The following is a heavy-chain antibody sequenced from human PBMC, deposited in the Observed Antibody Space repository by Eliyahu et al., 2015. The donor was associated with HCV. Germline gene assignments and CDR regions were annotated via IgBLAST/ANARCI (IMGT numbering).Heavy chain of an antibody. V-gene: IGHV3-23*01. J-gene: IGHJ5*02. CDR2: SGSGGST. CDR3: AKEVEGFGELVTWFDP. Sequence: SGSGGSTYYADSVKGRFTISRDNSKNTLYLQMNSLRAEDTAVYYCAKEVEGFGELVTWFDPWGQGTLVTVSS. D-gene: IGHD3-10*01.